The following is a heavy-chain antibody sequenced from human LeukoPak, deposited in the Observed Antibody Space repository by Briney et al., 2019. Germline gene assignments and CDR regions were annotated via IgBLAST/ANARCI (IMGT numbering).Heavy chain of an antibody. Sequence: PGGSLRLSCAASGFTFSSYGMHWVRQAPGKGLEWVAVISYDGSNKYYADSVKGRFTISRDNSKNSLYLQMNSLRAEDTAVYYCARGRLNVYCSSTSCYSAVGGVYTYWGQGTLVTVSS. CDR2: ISYDGSNK. V-gene: IGHV3-33*05. CDR3: ARGRLNVYCSSTSCYSAVGGVYTY. CDR1: GFTFSSYG. D-gene: IGHD2-2*01. J-gene: IGHJ4*02.